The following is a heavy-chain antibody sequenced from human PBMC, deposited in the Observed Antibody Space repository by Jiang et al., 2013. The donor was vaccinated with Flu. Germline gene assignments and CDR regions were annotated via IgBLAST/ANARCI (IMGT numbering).Heavy chain of an antibody. J-gene: IGHJ3*02. D-gene: IGHD3-22*01. Sequence: QTLSLTCAISGDSVSSNSAAWNWIRQSPSRGLEWLGRTYYRSKWYNDYAVSVKSRITINPDTSKNQFSLQLNSVTPEDTAVYYCARDLASNYDSSGYTDAFDIWGQGTMVTVSS. V-gene: IGHV6-1*01. CDR3: ARDLASNYDSSGYTDAFDI. CDR1: GDSVSSNSAA. CDR2: TYYRSKWYN.